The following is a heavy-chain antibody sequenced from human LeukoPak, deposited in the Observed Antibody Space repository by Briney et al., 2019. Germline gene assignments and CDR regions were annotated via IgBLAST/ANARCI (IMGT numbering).Heavy chain of an antibody. D-gene: IGHD1-26*01. CDR3: ARTSGSYPRVFDY. Sequence: GESLKISCKGSGYSFNTYWIGWVRQMPGKGLEWMGIIYPGDSDTKYSPSFQGQVTISADKSISTAYLQWSSLKASDTAMYYCARTSGSYPRVFDYWGQGTLVTVSS. CDR2: IYPGDSDT. CDR1: GYSFNTYW. V-gene: IGHV5-51*01. J-gene: IGHJ4*02.